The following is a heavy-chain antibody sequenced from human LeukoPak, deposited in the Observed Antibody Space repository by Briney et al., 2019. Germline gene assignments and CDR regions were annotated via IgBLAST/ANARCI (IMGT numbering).Heavy chain of an antibody. CDR3: TRGHDYGGNYFDY. J-gene: IGHJ4*02. CDR2: IRSKAYGGTT. Sequence: GGSLRLSCAASGFTFSTFAMIWVRQPPGKGLEWVGFIRSKAYGGTTEYAASVKGRFTISRDDSKSIAYLQMNSLKTEDTAVYYCTRGHDYGGNYFDYWGQGTLVTVSS. CDR1: GFTFSTFA. V-gene: IGHV3-49*04. D-gene: IGHD4-23*01.